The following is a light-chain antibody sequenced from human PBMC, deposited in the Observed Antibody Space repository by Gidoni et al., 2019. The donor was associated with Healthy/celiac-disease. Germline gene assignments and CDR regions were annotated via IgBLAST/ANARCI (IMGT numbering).Light chain of an antibody. V-gene: IGLV3-19*01. CDR1: SLRSYY. J-gene: IGLJ1*01. CDR3: NSRDSSGNHPRYA. Sequence: SSELTQDPAVSVALGQTVRITCQGDSLRSYYASWYQQKPGQAPVLVIYGKNNRPSGIPDRFSGSSSGNTASLTITGAQAEDEADYYCNSRDSSGNHPRYAFGTGTKVTVL. CDR2: GKN.